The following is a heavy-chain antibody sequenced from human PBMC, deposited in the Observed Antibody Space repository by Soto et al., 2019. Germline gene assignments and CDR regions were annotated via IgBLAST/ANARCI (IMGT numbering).Heavy chain of an antibody. D-gene: IGHD3-22*01. J-gene: IGHJ4*02. Sequence: GGSLRLSCAASGFTFSSYAMHWVRQAPGKGLEWVAVISYDGSNKYYADSVKGRFTISRDNSKNTLYLQMNSLRAEDTAVYYCARDRADSSGYYSAYFDYWGQGTLVTVSS. CDR2: ISYDGSNK. CDR1: GFTFSSYA. V-gene: IGHV3-30-3*01. CDR3: ARDRADSSGYYSAYFDY.